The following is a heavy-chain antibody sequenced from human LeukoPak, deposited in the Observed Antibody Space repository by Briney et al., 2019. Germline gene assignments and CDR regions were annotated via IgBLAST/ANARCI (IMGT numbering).Heavy chain of an antibody. V-gene: IGHV1-2*02. D-gene: IGHD2/OR15-2a*01. CDR3: ARDFYDKFPSPYFDL. CDR1: GYIFTDYY. CDR2: INPSSGGT. Sequence: ASVKVSCKASGYIFTDYYMHWVRQAPGQGLEWMGWINPSSGGTNYAKKFQGRVNMTTDTSLSTAYMELSRLRSDDTALYYCARDFYDKFPSPYFDLWGRGTLVTVSS. J-gene: IGHJ2*01.